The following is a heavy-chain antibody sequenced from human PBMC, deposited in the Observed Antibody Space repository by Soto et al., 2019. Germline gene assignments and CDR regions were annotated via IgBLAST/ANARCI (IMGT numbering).Heavy chain of an antibody. Sequence: QVQLVQSGAEVRKPGASVTVSCRSSGASFNDYYIHWVRQAPGQGFEWMGWINPNGGVTKYAQKFQGWVSMTRDTSSRTVYMQLSRLRSDDTAVYYCARESGGATATLDYYYFYMDVWGTGTTFTVSS. J-gene: IGHJ6*03. CDR3: ARESGGATATLDYYYFYMDV. CDR2: INPNGGVT. D-gene: IGHD2-15*01. V-gene: IGHV1-2*04. CDR1: GASFNDYY.